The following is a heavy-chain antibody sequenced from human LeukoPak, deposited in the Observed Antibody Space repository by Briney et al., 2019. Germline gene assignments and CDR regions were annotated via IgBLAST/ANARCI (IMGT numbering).Heavy chain of an antibody. J-gene: IGHJ3*02. CDR2: IRYDGSNK. V-gene: IGHV3-30*02. CDR1: GFTFSSYG. D-gene: IGHD1-26*01. Sequence: GGSLRLSCAASGFTFSSYGMHWVRQAPGKGLEWVAFIRYDGSNKYYAASVKGRFGISRDNSKNTVDLQMNSLRAEDTAVYYCARDLREHGVFDIWGQGTMVTVSS. CDR3: ARDLREHGVFDI.